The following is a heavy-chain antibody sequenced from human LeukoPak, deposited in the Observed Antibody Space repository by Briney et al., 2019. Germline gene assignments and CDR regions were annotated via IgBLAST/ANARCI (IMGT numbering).Heavy chain of an antibody. V-gene: IGHV3-15*01. CDR1: GFTFSNAW. CDR2: IKSKTDGGTT. D-gene: IGHD6-13*01. Sequence: PGGSLRLSCAASGFTFSNAWMSWVRQAPGKGLEWVGRIKSKTDGGTTDYAAPVKGRFTISRDDSKNTLYLQMNSLRAEDTAVYYCAKMGVYSSSGSGYWGQGTLVTVSS. J-gene: IGHJ4*02. CDR3: AKMGVYSSSGSGY.